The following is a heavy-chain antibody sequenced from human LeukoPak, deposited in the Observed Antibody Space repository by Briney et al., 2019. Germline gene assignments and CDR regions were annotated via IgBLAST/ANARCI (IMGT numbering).Heavy chain of an antibody. V-gene: IGHV1-69*04. Sequence: SVKVSCKASGDTFSSYAISWVRQAPGQGLEWMGRIIPILGIANYAQKFQGRVTITADKSTSTAYMELSSLRSEDTAVYYCARALYDYVWGSYPVDWGQGTLVTVSS. J-gene: IGHJ4*02. D-gene: IGHD3-16*02. CDR2: IIPILGIA. CDR3: ARALYDYVWGSYPVD. CDR1: GDTFSSYA.